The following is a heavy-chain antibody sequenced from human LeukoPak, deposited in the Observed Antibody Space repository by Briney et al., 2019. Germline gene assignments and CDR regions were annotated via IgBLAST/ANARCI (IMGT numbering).Heavy chain of an antibody. D-gene: IGHD7-27*01. CDR2: IYYSGST. J-gene: IGHJ6*02. Sequence: PSETLPLTCTVSGVSISSGAYYWSWIRQHPGKGLEWIGYIYYSGSTYYNPSLKSRVTISVDTSKNQFSLKLSSVTAADTAVYYCARDAHPPSGYYYDCMDVWGQGTTVTVSS. V-gene: IGHV4-31*03. CDR3: ARDAHPPSGYYYDCMDV. CDR1: GVSISSGAYY.